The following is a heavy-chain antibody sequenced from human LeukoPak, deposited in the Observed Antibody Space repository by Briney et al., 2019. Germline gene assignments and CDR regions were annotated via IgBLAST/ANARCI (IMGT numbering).Heavy chain of an antibody. CDR1: GGSTSSDY. CDR3: ARLKLGAYFDL. D-gene: IGHD3-16*01. CDR2: VYNSGDT. V-gene: IGHV4-59*08. J-gene: IGHJ2*01. Sequence: SETLSLTCTVSGGSTSSDYWSWIRQSPGKGLEWVGYVYNSGDTGKNPSLKSRVTILLDTSKNQYSLKLTSVSAADTAVYYCARLKLGAYFDLWGRGTLVTVSS.